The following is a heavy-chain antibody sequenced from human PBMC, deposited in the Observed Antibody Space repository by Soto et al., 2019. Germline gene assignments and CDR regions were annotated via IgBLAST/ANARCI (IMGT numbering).Heavy chain of an antibody. CDR1: GGSISSYY. Sequence: SETLSLTCTVSGGSISSYYWSWIRQPPGKGLEWIGYIYYSGSTNYNPSLKSRVTISVDTSKSQFSLKLSSVTAADTAVYYCARGNPHRPPGIAAAGTIGFDPWGQGTLVTVSS. J-gene: IGHJ5*02. CDR3: ARGNPHRPPGIAAAGTIGFDP. D-gene: IGHD6-13*01. V-gene: IGHV4-59*01. CDR2: IYYSGST.